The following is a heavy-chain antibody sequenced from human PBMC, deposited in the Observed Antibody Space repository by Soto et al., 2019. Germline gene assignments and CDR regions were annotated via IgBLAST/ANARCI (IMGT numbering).Heavy chain of an antibody. V-gene: IGHV1-46*01. CDR1: GYTLSNYY. D-gene: IGHD1-1*01. CDR3: ATDKGTGSYEIVY. Sequence: ASVKVSCKASGYTLSNYYAHWVRQAPGQGLEWMGIINVSGGRATYAQKFQGRVTMTRDTSASTVYMELSSLRSEDTAMYYCATDKGTGSYEIVYWGQGTLVTVSS. CDR2: INVSGGRA. J-gene: IGHJ4*02.